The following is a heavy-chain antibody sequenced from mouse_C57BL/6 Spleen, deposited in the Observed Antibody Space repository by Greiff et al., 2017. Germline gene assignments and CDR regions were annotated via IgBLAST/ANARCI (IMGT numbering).Heavy chain of an antibody. CDR1: GFSLTSYG. D-gene: IGHD3-1*01. J-gene: IGHJ4*01. V-gene: IGHV2-6*01. CDR3: ARRAGTGNYYAMDY. Sequence: VHLVESGPGLVAPSQSLSITCTVSGFSLTSYGVDWVRQSPGKGLEWLGVIWGVGSTNYNSALKSRLSISKDNSKSQVFLKMNSLQTDDTAMYYCARRAGTGNYYAMDYWGQGTSVTVSS. CDR2: IWGVGST.